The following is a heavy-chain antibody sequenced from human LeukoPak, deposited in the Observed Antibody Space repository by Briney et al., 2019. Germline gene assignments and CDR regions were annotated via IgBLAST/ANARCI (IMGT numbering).Heavy chain of an antibody. D-gene: IGHD6-19*01. CDR1: GGSISSYY. V-gene: IGHV4-59*08. CDR2: IYYSGST. J-gene: IGHJ4*02. Sequence: PSETLSLTCTVSGGSISSYYWSWIRQPPGKGLEWIGYIYYSGSTNYNPSLKSRVTISVDTSKNQFSLKLSSVTAADTAVYYCARSHYSSGWSYWGQGTLVTVSS. CDR3: ARSHYSSGWSY.